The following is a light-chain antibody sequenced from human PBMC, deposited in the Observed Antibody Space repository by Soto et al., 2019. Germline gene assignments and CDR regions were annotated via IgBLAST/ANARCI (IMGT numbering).Light chain of an antibody. CDR2: INYDGTH. Sequence: QAVVTQSPSASASLGASVKLTCTLSSGHSTYAIAWHQQQSEKGPRFLTKINYDGTHSKGDGFFDRFSGSSSGAERQLTISRRQSEDEADYYCQSLGTGIQVFGGGTKLTVL. CDR1: SGHSTYA. V-gene: IGLV4-69*01. CDR3: QSLGTGIQV. J-gene: IGLJ3*02.